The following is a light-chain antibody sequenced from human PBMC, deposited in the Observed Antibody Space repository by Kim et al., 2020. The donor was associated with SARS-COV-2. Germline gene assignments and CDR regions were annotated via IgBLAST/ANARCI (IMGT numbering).Light chain of an antibody. Sequence: SYELTQPPSVSVSPGKTASITCSGDKLGDKYVCWYQQKPGQSPVLVIYEDTKRPSGIPERFSGSNSGNTATLTLSGTQAMDEADYYCQAWDSSTWVFGGGTQLTVL. J-gene: IGLJ3*02. CDR2: EDT. CDR1: KLGDKY. CDR3: QAWDSSTWV. V-gene: IGLV3-1*01.